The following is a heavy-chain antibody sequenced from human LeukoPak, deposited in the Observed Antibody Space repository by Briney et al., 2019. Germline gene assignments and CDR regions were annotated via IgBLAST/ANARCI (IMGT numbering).Heavy chain of an antibody. J-gene: IGHJ4*02. Sequence: KPGGSLRLSCAASGFTFGVYSMNWVRQAPGKGLEWVSSISSSSSNIYYADSVKGRFTISRDNAKNSLYLQMNSLRAEDTAVYYCARSIAVARYYFDYWGQGTLVTVSS. CDR2: ISSSSSNI. V-gene: IGHV3-21*01. D-gene: IGHD6-19*01. CDR3: ARSIAVARYYFDY. CDR1: GFTFGVYS.